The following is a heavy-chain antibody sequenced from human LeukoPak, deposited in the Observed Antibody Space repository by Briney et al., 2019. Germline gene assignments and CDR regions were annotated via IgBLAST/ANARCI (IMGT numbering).Heavy chain of an antibody. CDR3: AKDPGYSSSWRYYYYYYMDV. V-gene: IGHV3-30*02. CDR2: IRYDGSNK. Sequence: GGSLRLSCAASGFTFSSYGMHWVRQAPGKGLEWVAFIRYDGSNKYYADSVKGRFTISRDNSKNTLYLQMNSLRAEDTAVYYCAKDPGYSSSWRYYYYYYMDVWGKGTTVTVSS. CDR1: GFTFSSYG. D-gene: IGHD6-13*01. J-gene: IGHJ6*03.